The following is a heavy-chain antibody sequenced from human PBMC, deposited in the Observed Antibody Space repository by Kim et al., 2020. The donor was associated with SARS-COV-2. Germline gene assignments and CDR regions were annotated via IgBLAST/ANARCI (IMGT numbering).Heavy chain of an antibody. V-gene: IGHV1-18*01. D-gene: IGHD3-22*01. CDR2: ISAYNGNT. J-gene: IGHJ5*02. CDR1: GYTFTSYG. Sequence: ASVKVSCKASGYTFTSYGISWVRQAPGQGLEWMGWISAYNGNTNYAQKLQGRVTMTTDTSTSTAYMELRSLRSDDTAVYYCASGYYDSSGYWVWFDPWGQGALVTASS. CDR3: ASGYYDSSGYWVWFDP.